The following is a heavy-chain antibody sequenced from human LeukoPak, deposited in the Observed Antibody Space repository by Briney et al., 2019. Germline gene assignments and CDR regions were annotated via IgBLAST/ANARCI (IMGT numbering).Heavy chain of an antibody. J-gene: IGHJ5*02. V-gene: IGHV1-18*01. D-gene: IGHD3-9*01. CDR2: VTSYNGDT. CDR1: GYTFNNYG. Sequence: AASVKVSCKASGYTFNNYGISWVRQAPGQGRGWMGWVTSYNGDTNYAQKFQGRVTMSTDTSTSTAYMELRSLRFDDTAIYYCAKDWHILTGRNCFDPWGQGTLVTVSS. CDR3: AKDWHILTGRNCFDP.